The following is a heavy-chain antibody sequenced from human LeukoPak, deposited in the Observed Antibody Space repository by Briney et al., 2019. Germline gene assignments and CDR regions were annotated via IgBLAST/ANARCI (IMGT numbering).Heavy chain of an antibody. Sequence: PETLSLTCAVNGGSFSGYFWGWIRQPPGKGLEWIGEMYHNGSTSYNPSLKSRATISVDTSTNQFSLRLTSVTAADTAVYYCAGLRLRSYFFFMDVWGKRIKVTVAS. CDR1: GGSFSGYF. D-gene: IGHD5/OR15-5a*01. CDR3: AGLRLRSYFFFMDV. V-gene: IGHV4-34*01. CDR2: MYHNGST. J-gene: IGHJ6*03.